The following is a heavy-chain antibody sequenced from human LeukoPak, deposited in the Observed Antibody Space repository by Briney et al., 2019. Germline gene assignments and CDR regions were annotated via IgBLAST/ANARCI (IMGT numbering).Heavy chain of an antibody. CDR3: ARDPDTAMVSEIDY. D-gene: IGHD5-18*01. CDR1: GFTFSSYW. V-gene: IGHV3-7*01. J-gene: IGHJ4*02. CDR2: IKQDGSEK. Sequence: GGSLRLSCAASGFTFSSYWMSWVRQAPGKGLEWVANIKQDGSEKYYVDSVKGRFTISRDNAKNSLYLQMNSLRAEDTAVYYCARDPDTAMVSEIDYWGQGTLVTVSS.